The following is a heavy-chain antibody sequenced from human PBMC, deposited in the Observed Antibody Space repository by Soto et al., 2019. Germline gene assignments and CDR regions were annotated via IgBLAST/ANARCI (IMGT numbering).Heavy chain of an antibody. J-gene: IGHJ4*02. D-gene: IGHD6-19*01. V-gene: IGHV3-23*01. CDR3: AKDKGCSSGWHPIYYFDY. CDR1: GFTFSSYA. CDR2: ISGGGGST. Sequence: PGGSLRLSCAASGFTFSSYAMSWVRQAPGKGLEWVSAISGGGGSTYYADSVKGRFTISRDNSKNTLYLQMNSLRAEDTAVYYCAKDKGCSSGWHPIYYFDYWGQGTLVTVSS.